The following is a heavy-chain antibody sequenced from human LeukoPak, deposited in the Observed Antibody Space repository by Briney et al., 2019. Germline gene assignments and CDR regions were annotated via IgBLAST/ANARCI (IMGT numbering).Heavy chain of an antibody. CDR3: ARTGADIVVVVAATGWFDP. D-gene: IGHD2-15*01. CDR1: GGALCGYC. J-gene: IGHJ5*02. Sequence: SETVSLMCAGYGGALCGYCWRWIRQPAGKRMEWIGEINHSGSTNCNPSLKSRVTISVDTSKNQFSLKLSSVTAADTAVYYCARTGADIVVVVAATGWFDPWGQGTLVTVSS. CDR2: INHSGST. V-gene: IGHV4-34*01.